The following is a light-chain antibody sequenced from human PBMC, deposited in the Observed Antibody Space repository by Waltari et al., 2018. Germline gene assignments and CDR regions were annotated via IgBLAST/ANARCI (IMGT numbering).Light chain of an antibody. CDR1: SSNIGSNY. Sequence: QSVLTQPPSASGTPGQKVTISCNGSSSNIGSNYVYWYQQLPGTAPKLLIFKNNPRPSGVPDRFSASKSGTSASLAINGLRSEDEADYYCAAWDDSLSGLVLGGGTKVTVL. J-gene: IGLJ3*02. V-gene: IGLV1-47*01. CDR2: KNN. CDR3: AAWDDSLSGLV.